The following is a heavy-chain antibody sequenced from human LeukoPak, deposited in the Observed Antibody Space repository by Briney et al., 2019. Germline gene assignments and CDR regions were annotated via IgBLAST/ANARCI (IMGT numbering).Heavy chain of an antibody. CDR2: IIPIFGTA. Sequence: SVKVSCKASGGTFSSYAISWVRQAPGQGLEWMGGIIPIFGTANYAQKFQGRVTITADESTSTAYMELSSLRSEDTAVYYCARDRGRIERMVVYYYYYMDVWGKGTTVTVSS. D-gene: IGHD2-2*01. J-gene: IGHJ6*03. V-gene: IGHV1-69*13. CDR3: ARDRGRIERMVVYYYYYMDV. CDR1: GGTFSSYA.